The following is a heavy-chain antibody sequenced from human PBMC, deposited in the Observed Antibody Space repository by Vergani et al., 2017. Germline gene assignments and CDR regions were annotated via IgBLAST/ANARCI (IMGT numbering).Heavy chain of an antibody. Sequence: QVTLKESGPALVKPTQTLTLTCTFSGFSLSTSGMRVSWIRQPPGKALEWLARIDWDDDKFYRTSLKTRLTISKDTSKNQVVLTMTNMDPVDTATYYCARAAQRSPDAFDIWGQGTMVTVSS. CDR2: IDWDDDK. CDR3: ARAAQRSPDAFDI. J-gene: IGHJ3*02. CDR1: GFSLSTSGMR. V-gene: IGHV2-70*04. D-gene: IGHD5-24*01.